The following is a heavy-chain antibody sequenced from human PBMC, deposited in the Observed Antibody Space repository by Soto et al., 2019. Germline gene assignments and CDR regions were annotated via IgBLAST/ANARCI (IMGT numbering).Heavy chain of an antibody. CDR1: GVSFTTYY. D-gene: IGHD3-10*01. CDR2: IFRDGST. V-gene: IGHV4-59*01. Sequence: QVQLQESGPGLLMPSETLSLTCTASGVSFTTYYWSWFRQPPGKGLEWIGHIFRDGSTSYDPSLRSRATLSIDTSRNQFSLMLTSVTAADTAVYHCARGRGWFDPWGQGFLVTVSS. J-gene: IGHJ5*02. CDR3: ARGRGWFDP.